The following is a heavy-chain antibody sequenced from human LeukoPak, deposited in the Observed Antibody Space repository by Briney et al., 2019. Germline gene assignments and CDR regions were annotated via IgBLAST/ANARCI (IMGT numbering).Heavy chain of an antibody. J-gene: IGHJ4*02. V-gene: IGHV5-51*01. CDR2: IYPGDSDT. CDR1: GYSFTSYW. CDR3: ARGSLASSGGSFFDY. Sequence: GESLKISCKSSGYSFTSYWIGWVRQMPGKGLEWMGIIYPGDSDTKYSPSFQGQVTISADKSISTAYLQWSSLKASDTAMYCCARGSLASSGGSFFDYWGQGTLVTVSS. D-gene: IGHD2-15*01.